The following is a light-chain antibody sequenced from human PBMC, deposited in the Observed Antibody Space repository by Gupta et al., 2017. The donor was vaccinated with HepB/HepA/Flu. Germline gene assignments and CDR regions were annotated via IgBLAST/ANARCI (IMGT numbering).Light chain of an antibody. V-gene: IGLV2-14*03. J-gene: IGLJ3*02. CDR3: SSYTISGTRV. Sequence: QSALTQPASVSGSPGQSITISCTGASSDVGAYNYVSWYQQHPGKVPKVIIYDVTDRPSGVSNRFSGSKSGNTASLTISWLQAEDEADYYCSSYTISGTRVFGGGTKL. CDR1: SSDVGAYNY. CDR2: DVT.